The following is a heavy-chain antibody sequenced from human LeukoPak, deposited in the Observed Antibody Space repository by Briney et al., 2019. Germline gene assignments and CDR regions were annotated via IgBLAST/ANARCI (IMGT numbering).Heavy chain of an antibody. CDR1: GGSFSGYY. V-gene: IGHV4-34*01. D-gene: IGHD3-10*01. CDR2: INHSGST. J-gene: IGHJ6*03. CDR3: ARGGGRDYGSGSYYPLYYYYYVDV. Sequence: NTSETLSLTCAVYGGSFSGYYWSWIRQPPGKGLEWIGEINHSGSTNYNPSLKSRVTISVDTSKNQFSLKLSSVTAADTAVYYCARGGGRDYGSGSYYPLYYYYYVDVWGKGTTVTISS.